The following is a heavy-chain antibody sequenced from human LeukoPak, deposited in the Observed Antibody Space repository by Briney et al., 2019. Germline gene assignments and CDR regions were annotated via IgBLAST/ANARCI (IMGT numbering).Heavy chain of an antibody. D-gene: IGHD3-16*01. Sequence: GRSLRLSCAASGFTFSSYAMHWVRQAPGKGLEWVAVISYDGSNKYYADSVKGRFTISRDNSKNTLYPQMNSLRAEDTAVYYCARAGLIHDAFDIWGQGTMVTVSS. CDR2: ISYDGSNK. CDR1: GFTFSSYA. V-gene: IGHV3-30-3*01. CDR3: ARAGLIHDAFDI. J-gene: IGHJ3*02.